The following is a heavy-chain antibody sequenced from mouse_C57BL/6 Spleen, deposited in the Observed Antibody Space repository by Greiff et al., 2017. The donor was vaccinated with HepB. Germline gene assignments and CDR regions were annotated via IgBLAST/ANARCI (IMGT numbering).Heavy chain of an antibody. V-gene: IGHV1-80*01. CDR1: GYSFSSYW. J-gene: IGHJ2*01. D-gene: IGHD3-3*01. CDR3: AREEGRYFDY. Sequence: VQLKESVAELVKPGASVKISCKASGYSFSSYWMNWVKQRPGKGLEWIGQIYPGDGDTNYNGKFKGKATLTADKSSSTAYMQLSSLTSEDSAVYFCAREEGRYFDYWGQGTTLTVSS. CDR2: IYPGDGDT.